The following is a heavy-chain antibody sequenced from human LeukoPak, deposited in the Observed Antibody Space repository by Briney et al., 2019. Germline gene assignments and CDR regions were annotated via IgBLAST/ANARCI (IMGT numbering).Heavy chain of an antibody. Sequence: PGRSLRLSCAASGFTFSSYGMHWVRQAPGKGLEWVAVISYDGSNKYYADSVEGRFTISRDNSKNTLYLQMNSPRAEDTAVYYCASLRSSSWYDHFDYWGQGTLVTVSS. J-gene: IGHJ4*02. V-gene: IGHV3-30*03. CDR3: ASLRSSSWYDHFDY. CDR2: ISYDGSNK. D-gene: IGHD6-13*01. CDR1: GFTFSSYG.